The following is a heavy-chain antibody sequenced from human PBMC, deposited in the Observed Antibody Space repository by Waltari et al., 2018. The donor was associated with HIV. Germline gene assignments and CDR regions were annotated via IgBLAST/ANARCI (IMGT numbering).Heavy chain of an antibody. J-gene: IGHJ4*02. D-gene: IGHD4-4*01. V-gene: IGHV4-38-2*02. CDR2: IHYNGRA. CDR1: GSSITSGYY. CDR3: ARDWGVTTGPFDF. Sequence: QVQLQESGPGLVQTLETLSLTCAVSGSSITSGYYWAWIRQSPGKGLEGIATIHYNGRADSNPSLGGRVLVSLDPSKNQFSLKMRYVTAADTAIYYCARDWGVTTGPFDFWGQGTQVTVSS.